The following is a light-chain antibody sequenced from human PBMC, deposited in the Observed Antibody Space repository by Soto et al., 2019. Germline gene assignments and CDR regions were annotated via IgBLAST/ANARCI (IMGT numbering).Light chain of an antibody. CDR2: LHSDGSH. Sequence: QAVVTQSPSASAYLGASVKLTCTLSSWHSSYAIAWHQQQPEKGPRYLMKLHSDGSHSKGDGIPDRFSGSSSGAERYLAISSLQSEDEADYYWQTWGTGLYVVFGGGTQLPVL. CDR3: QTWGTGLYVV. CDR1: SWHSSYA. V-gene: IGLV4-69*01. J-gene: IGLJ2*01.